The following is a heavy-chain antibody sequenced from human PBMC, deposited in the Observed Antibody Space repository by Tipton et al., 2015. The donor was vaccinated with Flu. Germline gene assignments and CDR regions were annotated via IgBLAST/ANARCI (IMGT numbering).Heavy chain of an antibody. CDR3: ARFSVRGESDY. Sequence: TLSLTCTVSGGSINSYYWSWIRQPAGKGLEWIGRIYSSGSTNYNPSLKSRVTMLVDTSKNQFSLKMSSVTAADTAVYYCARFSVRGESDYWVQGTLVTVSS. J-gene: IGHJ4*02. D-gene: IGHD3-10*01. V-gene: IGHV4-4*07. CDR2: IYSSGST. CDR1: GGSINSYY.